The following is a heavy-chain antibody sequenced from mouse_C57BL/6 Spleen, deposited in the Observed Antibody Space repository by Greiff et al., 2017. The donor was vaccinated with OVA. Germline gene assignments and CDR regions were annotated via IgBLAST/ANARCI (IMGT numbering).Heavy chain of an antibody. CDR1: GFTFSSYA. CDR3: ARDQSYFDY. V-gene: IGHV5-4*01. Sequence: EVLLVESGGGLVKPGGSLKLSCAASGFTFSSYAMPWVRQTPEKRLEWVATISDGGSYTYYPDNVKGRFTISRDHAKNNLYLQMSHLKSEDTAMYYCARDQSYFDYWGQGTTLTVSS. J-gene: IGHJ2*01. CDR2: ISDGGSYT.